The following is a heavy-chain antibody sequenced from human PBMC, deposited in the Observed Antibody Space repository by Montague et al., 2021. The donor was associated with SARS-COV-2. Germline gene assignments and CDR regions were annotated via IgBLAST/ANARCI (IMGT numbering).Heavy chain of an antibody. Sequence: SETLSLTCTVSGGSISSSSYYWGWIRQPPGKGLEWIGSIYYSGSTYYNPSLKSRVTISVDTSKNQFSLKLSSVTAADTAVYYCARFPTSYYYDSKAAPATPDAFDIGGQGTMVTVSS. CDR1: GGSISSSSYY. J-gene: IGHJ3*02. CDR2: IYYSGST. D-gene: IGHD3-22*01. V-gene: IGHV4-39*01. CDR3: ARFPTSYYYDSKAAPATPDAFDI.